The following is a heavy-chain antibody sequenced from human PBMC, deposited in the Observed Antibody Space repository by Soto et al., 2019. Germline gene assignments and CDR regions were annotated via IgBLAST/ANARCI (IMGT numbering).Heavy chain of an antibody. J-gene: IGHJ6*02. D-gene: IGHD3-9*01. V-gene: IGHV5-51*01. CDR1: GYSFTSYW. CDR3: ARHGAFGWGPNYYGMDV. CDR2: IYPGDSDT. Sequence: PGESLKISCKGSGYSFTSYWIGWVRQMPGKGLEWMGIIYPGDSDTRYSPSFQGQVTISTDKSISTAYLQWSSLKASDTAMYYCARHGAFGWGPNYYGMDVWGQGTTVTVSS.